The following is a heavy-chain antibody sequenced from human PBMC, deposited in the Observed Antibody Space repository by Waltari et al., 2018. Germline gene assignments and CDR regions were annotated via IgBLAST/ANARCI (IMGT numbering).Heavy chain of an antibody. Sequence: EVQSVESGGGLMQPGGSLTTSCTASEITVSRGYMTWVRQAPGKGLEWLSTVYSSGATYYAESVTGRFTMSRDNSRNMLSLQMNNLRPEDTALYYCAKGLVGSTTAFEYWGQGTLVTVSS. D-gene: IGHD1-26*01. V-gene: IGHV3-53*01. CDR2: VYSSGAT. CDR3: AKGLVGSTTAFEY. CDR1: EITVSRGY. J-gene: IGHJ4*02.